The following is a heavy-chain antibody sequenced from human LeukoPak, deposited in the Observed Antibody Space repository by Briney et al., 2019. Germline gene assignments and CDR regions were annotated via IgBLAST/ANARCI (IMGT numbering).Heavy chain of an antibody. CDR2: INHSGST. J-gene: IGHJ6*02. D-gene: IGHD6-19*01. CDR3: ARGRSSSGYSSGWYSPYYYYGMDV. V-gene: IGHV4-34*01. CDR1: GGSFSGYY. Sequence: SETLSLTCAVYGGSFSGYYWSWIRQPPGKGLEWIGEINHSGSTNYNPSLKSRVTISVDTSKNQFSLKLSSVTAADTAVYYCARGRSSSGYSSGWYSPYYYYGMDVWGQGTTVTVSS.